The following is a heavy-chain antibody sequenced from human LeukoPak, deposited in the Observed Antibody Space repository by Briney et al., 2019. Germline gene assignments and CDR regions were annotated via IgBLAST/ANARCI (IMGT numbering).Heavy chain of an antibody. CDR2: ITSISSAS. CDR3: AKDMGSRRAEAFDI. Sequence: GGSLRLSCAASGFTFSIYAMSWVRQAPGKGLEWVSSITSISSASFYADSVKGRFTISRDNSRDTLYLQMNSLRTEDTALYYCAKDMGSRRAEAFDIRGQGTMVTVSS. D-gene: IGHD2-2*01. CDR1: GFTFSIYA. J-gene: IGHJ3*02. V-gene: IGHV3-23*01.